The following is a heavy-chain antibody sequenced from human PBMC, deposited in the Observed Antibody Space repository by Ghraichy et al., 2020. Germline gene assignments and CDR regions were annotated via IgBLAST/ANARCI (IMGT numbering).Heavy chain of an antibody. CDR2: INTNTGNP. J-gene: IGHJ4*02. V-gene: IGHV7-4-1*02. CDR1: GYTFTSYA. D-gene: IGHD3-10*01. CDR3: ARGKVLLWFGEFFY. Sequence: ASVKVSCKASGYTFTSYAMNWVRQAPGQGLEWMGWINTNTGNPTYAQGFTGRFVFSLDTSVSTTYLQISSLKAEDTAVYYCARGKVLLWFGEFFYWGQGTLVTVSS.